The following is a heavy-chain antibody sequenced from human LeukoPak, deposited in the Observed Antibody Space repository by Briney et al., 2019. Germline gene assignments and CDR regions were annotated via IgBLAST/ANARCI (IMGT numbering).Heavy chain of an antibody. D-gene: IGHD3-22*01. CDR1: GFTVSNKY. V-gene: IGHV3-66*01. CDR2: IYSGGNT. Sequence: PGGSLRLSCAASGFTVSNKYMSWVRQAPGKGLEWVSVIYSGGNTYYADSVKGRFTISRDKTKNTLYLQMNSLRAEDTAVYYCARDPDSSGYTNYGMDVWGQGTTVTVSS. J-gene: IGHJ6*02. CDR3: ARDPDSSGYTNYGMDV.